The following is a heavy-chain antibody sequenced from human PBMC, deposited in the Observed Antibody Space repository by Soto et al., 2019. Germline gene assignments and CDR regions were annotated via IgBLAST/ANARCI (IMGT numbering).Heavy chain of an antibody. D-gene: IGHD2-2*01. CDR1: GFTFSSYW. CDR3: ARFGVVSAAIRLSLFDY. J-gene: IGHJ4*02. Sequence: SLRLSCAASGFTFSSYWMSWVRQAPGKGLEWVANIKQDGSEKYYVDSVKGRFAISRDNAKNSLYLQMNSLRAEDTAVYYCARFGVVSAAIRLSLFDYWGQGTMVTVYS. CDR2: IKQDGSEK. V-gene: IGHV3-7*03.